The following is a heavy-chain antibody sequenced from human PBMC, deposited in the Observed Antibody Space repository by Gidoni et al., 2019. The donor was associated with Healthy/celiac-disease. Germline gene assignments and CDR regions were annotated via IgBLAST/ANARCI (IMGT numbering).Heavy chain of an antibody. CDR1: GDTFTSCG. Sequence: QVQLVQSGSEAKKPGCSVTVSCRASGDTFTSCGFSWVRQAPGQGLGWMGWICAYNSNTNYAQELQGRVTMTTDTSTSTAYMDLKSLRSDDAAVYYCARDRTRGIAAADYWGQGTLVTVSS. CDR3: ARDRTRGIAAADY. J-gene: IGHJ4*02. CDR2: ICAYNSNT. V-gene: IGHV1-18*01. D-gene: IGHD6-13*01.